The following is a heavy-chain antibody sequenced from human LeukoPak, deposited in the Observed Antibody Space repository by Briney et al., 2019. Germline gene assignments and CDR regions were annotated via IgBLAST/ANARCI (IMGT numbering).Heavy chain of an antibody. Sequence: ASVKVSCKASGGTFSSYAISWVRQAPGQGLEWMGGIIPIFGTTNYTQKFQGRVTVTADESTSTAYMELSSLRSVDTAIYYCARTSVVPVREYFYMDVWGKGTTVTVSS. D-gene: IGHD2-2*01. CDR2: IIPIFGTT. J-gene: IGHJ6*03. CDR1: GGTFSSYA. CDR3: ARTSVVPVREYFYMDV. V-gene: IGHV1-69*13.